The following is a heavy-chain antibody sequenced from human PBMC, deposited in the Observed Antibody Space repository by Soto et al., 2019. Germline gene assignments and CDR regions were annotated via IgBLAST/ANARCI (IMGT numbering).Heavy chain of an antibody. CDR2: FNPILSFS. J-gene: IGHJ4*02. CDR3: ATSFGSGSRAFDY. Sequence: QVQLVQSGAEVKKPGSSVKVSCKASGDTFNFYPINWVRQAPGLGLEWMGRFNPILSFSNSALKFQGRVTLTADKSASTEYMVLRSLRSEGTAIYDWATSFGSGSRAFDYWGQGALVTVSS. CDR1: GDTFNFYP. V-gene: IGHV1-69*02. D-gene: IGHD3-10*01.